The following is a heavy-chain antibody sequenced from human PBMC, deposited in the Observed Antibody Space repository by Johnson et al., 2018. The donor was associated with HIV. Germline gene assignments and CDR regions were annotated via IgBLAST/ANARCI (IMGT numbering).Heavy chain of an antibody. Sequence: QMQLVESGGGVVQPGRSLRLSCAASGFTFSSYAMHWVRQAPGKGLEWVAVISYDGSNKYYADSVKGRSTISRDNSKNTLYLQMNSLRAEDTAVYYCASTGSGSDDAFDIWGQGTMVTVSS. CDR2: ISYDGSNK. CDR1: GFTFSSYA. CDR3: ASTGSGSDDAFDI. J-gene: IGHJ3*02. V-gene: IGHV3-30-3*01. D-gene: IGHD3-10*01.